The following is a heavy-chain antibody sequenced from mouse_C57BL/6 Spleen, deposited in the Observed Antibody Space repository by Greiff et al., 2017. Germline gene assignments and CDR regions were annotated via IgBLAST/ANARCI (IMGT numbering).Heavy chain of an antibody. CDR3: ANDYSYYYAMDY. CDR1: GYTFTSYW. Sequence: QVQLQQPGAELVRPGSSVKLSCKASGYTFTSYWMHWVKQRPIQGLEWIGNIDPSDSETHSNQKFKDKATLTVDKSSSTAYMQLSSLTSEDSAVYYCANDYSYYYAMDYWGQGTSVTVSS. D-gene: IGHD2-12*01. J-gene: IGHJ4*01. V-gene: IGHV1-52*01. CDR2: IDPSDSET.